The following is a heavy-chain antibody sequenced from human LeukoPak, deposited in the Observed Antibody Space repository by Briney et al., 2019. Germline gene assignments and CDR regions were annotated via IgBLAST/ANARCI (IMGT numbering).Heavy chain of an antibody. Sequence: PGGSLRLSCAASGFTFSSYNMNWVRQAPGKGLEWVSYISSSSSTIYYADSVKGRFTISRDNAKNSLYLQMNSLRAEDTAVYYCARGRNSGSYSYWGQGTLVTVSS. CDR3: ARGRNSGSYSY. V-gene: IGHV3-48*01. CDR1: GFTFSSYN. D-gene: IGHD1-26*01. CDR2: ISSSSSTI. J-gene: IGHJ4*02.